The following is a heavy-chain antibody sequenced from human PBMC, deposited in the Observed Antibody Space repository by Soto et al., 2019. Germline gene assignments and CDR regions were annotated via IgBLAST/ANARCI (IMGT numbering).Heavy chain of an antibody. D-gene: IGHD1-1*01. Sequence: QLQLQESGPGLVKPSETLSLTCSVSDGSFSCSYYWGWLRHAPGKGLEWLGNIYYNGHTYYNPSLKSRFAISVDTSKNQFALTLTSVTAADTAVYYCARHFLRVRFFDSWGQGTLVTVSS. CDR1: DGSFSCSYY. CDR3: ARHFLRVRFFDS. V-gene: IGHV4-39*01. J-gene: IGHJ4*02. CDR2: IYYNGHT.